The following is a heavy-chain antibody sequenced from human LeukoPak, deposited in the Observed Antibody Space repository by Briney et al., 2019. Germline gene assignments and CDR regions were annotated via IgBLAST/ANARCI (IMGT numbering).Heavy chain of an antibody. D-gene: IGHD6-19*01. CDR1: GGSISSNSYY. Sequence: SETLSLTCTVSGGSISSNSYYWGWIRQPPGKGLEWIGSIYYSGSTYYNPSLKSRVTISVDTSKNQFSLKLSSVTAADTAVYYCARHPQWPPSLDYWGQGTLVTVSS. CDR2: IYYSGST. V-gene: IGHV4-39*01. J-gene: IGHJ4*02. CDR3: ARHPQWPPSLDY.